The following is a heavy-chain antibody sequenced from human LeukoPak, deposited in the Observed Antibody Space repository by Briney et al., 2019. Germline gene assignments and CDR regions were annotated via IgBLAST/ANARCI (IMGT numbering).Heavy chain of an antibody. D-gene: IGHD2-2*03. Sequence: ASVKVSCKASGYTFTSYDINWVRQATGQGLEWMGWMNPNSGNTGYAQKFQGRVTMTRNTSISTAYMELSSLRSEDTAVYYCARVGYCSSTSCYWYNWFDPWGQGTLVTVSS. CDR1: GYTFTSYD. V-gene: IGHV1-8*01. CDR2: MNPNSGNT. CDR3: ARVGYCSSTSCYWYNWFDP. J-gene: IGHJ5*02.